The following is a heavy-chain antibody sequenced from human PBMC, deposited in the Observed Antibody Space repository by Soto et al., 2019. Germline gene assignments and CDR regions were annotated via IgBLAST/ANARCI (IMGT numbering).Heavy chain of an antibody. J-gene: IGHJ4*02. CDR1: GFTFRSYF. V-gene: IGHV3-30-3*01. CDR3: ARDLYYGSGSPLGY. Sequence: GGPLRLSCAASGFTFRSYFLSWIRQAPGKGLESVSLISNDGNNKYYTDSVKGRFTVSRDNSKNTLFLQMNSLRAEDTAVYYCARDLYYGSGSPLGYWGQGTLVTVSS. CDR2: ISNDGNNK. D-gene: IGHD3-10*01.